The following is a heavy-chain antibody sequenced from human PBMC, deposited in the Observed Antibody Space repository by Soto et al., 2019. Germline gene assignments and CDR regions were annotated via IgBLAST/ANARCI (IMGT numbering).Heavy chain of an antibody. CDR2: ISWNSGSI. D-gene: IGHD6-19*01. CDR3: AKGGSIAVAGTGGAVDY. V-gene: IGHV3-9*01. J-gene: IGHJ4*02. Sequence: DVQLVESGGGLVQPGRSLRLSCAASGFTFDDYAMHWVRQAPGKGLEWVSGISWNSGSIGYADSVKGRFTISRDNAKNSLYLQMNSRRAEDTALYYCAKGGSIAVAGTGGAVDYWGQGTLVTVSS. CDR1: GFTFDDYA.